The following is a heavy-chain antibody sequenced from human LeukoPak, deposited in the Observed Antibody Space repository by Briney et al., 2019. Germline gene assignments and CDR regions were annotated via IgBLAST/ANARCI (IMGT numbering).Heavy chain of an antibody. CDR2: IYYSGST. V-gene: IGHV4-39*01. D-gene: IGHD3-10*01. Sequence: SETLSLTCTVSGGSISISNYYWGWNRQPPGKELEWIGSIYYSGSTYYNPSLKSRVSTSVDTYKNQFSLNLSSVIAADTAVYYCARKVVRGVICWFDAWGQGTLVTVSS. CDR1: GGSISISNYY. J-gene: IGHJ5*02. CDR3: ARKVVRGVICWFDA.